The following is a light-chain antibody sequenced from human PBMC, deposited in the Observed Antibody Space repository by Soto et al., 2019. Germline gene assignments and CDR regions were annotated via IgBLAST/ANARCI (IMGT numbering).Light chain of an antibody. V-gene: IGKV3-20*01. CDR3: QQYGSSPWT. Sequence: EIVLTQSPGTLSLSPGKRATLSCRASQSVSSSYLAWYQQKPGQAPRLLVYGASSRPTGIPDRFSGSGSGTDFTLTISRLEPEDFAVYYCQQYGSSPWTFAQGTKVEIK. CDR1: QSVSSSY. CDR2: GAS. J-gene: IGKJ1*01.